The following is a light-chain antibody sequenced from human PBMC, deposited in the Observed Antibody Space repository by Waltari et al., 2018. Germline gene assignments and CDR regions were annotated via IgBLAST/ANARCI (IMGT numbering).Light chain of an antibody. V-gene: IGLV1-47*01. CDR1: SSNIGNNY. CDR3: AACDDSLSAVV. Sequence: QSLLTQSPSTSGTPGQRVTIPCSGSSSNIGNNYVYWYKQLPGTAPNLLRTRNNRRPAGVPGRFSGAKSGTAASLAISGRRSEDEAVDYCAACDDSLSAVVFGGGTRLTVL. CDR2: RNN. J-gene: IGLJ2*01.